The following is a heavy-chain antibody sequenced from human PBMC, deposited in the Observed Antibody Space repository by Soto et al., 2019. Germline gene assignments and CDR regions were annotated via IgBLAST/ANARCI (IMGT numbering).Heavy chain of an antibody. CDR2: ISGYNGDT. J-gene: IGHJ4*02. CDR1: GYTFTSYA. V-gene: IGHV1-18*01. Sequence: QVHLVQSGAEVKKPGASVKVSCKASGYTFTSYAISWVRQAPGQGLEWMGWISGYNGDTKYAQKLQGRVTMTADTATGTAYMELRSLRSDDAAVYYCARVVDTAMASFDYWGQGTLVTVSS. D-gene: IGHD5-18*01. CDR3: ARVVDTAMASFDY.